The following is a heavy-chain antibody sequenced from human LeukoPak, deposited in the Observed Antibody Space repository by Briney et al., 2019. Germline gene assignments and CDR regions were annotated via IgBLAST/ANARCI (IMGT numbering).Heavy chain of an antibody. CDR3: ARAQYYYGSGVGGAFDI. J-gene: IGHJ3*02. Sequence: SETLTLTCAVYGGSFSGYYWSWIRQPPGKGLEWIGEINHSGSTNYNPSLKSRVTISVDTSKNQFSLKLSSVTAADTAVYYCARAQYYYGSGVGGAFDIWGQGTMVTVSS. CDR2: INHSGST. CDR1: GGSFSGYY. V-gene: IGHV4-34*01. D-gene: IGHD3-10*01.